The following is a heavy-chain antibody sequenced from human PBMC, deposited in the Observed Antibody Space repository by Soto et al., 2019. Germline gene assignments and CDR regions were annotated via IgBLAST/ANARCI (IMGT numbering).Heavy chain of an antibody. V-gene: IGHV3-23*01. D-gene: IGHD3-10*01. J-gene: IGHJ6*03. CDR1: GFTFSNYA. Sequence: EVHLLESGGGLVQPGGSLRLSCAASGFTFSNYAMSWVRQAPGKGLEWVSGISGSSGTTYYADSVKGRFTISRDNSKNTLFLQMNSLRAEDTAVYYCAKDYYGSGIHFYYYYYMDVWGKGTTVTVSS. CDR3: AKDYYGSGIHFYYYYYMDV. CDR2: ISGSSGTT.